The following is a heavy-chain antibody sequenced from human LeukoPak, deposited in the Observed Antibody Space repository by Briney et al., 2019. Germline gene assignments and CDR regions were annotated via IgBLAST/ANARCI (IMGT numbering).Heavy chain of an antibody. CDR3: ARDSEYSYGPPNY. CDR1: GYTFTGYY. J-gene: IGHJ4*02. CDR2: INPNSGGT. D-gene: IGHD5-18*01. Sequence: ASVNVSCKASGYTFTGYYMHWVRQAPGQGLGWMGWINPNSGGTNYAQKFQGRVTMTRDTSISTAYMELSRLRSDDTAVYYCARDSEYSYGPPNYWGQGTLVTVSS. V-gene: IGHV1-2*02.